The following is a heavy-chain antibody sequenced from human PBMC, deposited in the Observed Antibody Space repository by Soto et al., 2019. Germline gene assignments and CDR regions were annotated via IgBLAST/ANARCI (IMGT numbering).Heavy chain of an antibody. CDR2: ISYDGSNK. Sequence: QVQLVESGGGVVQPGRSLRLSCAASGFTFSSYGMHWVRQAPGKGLEWVAVISYDGSNKYYADSVKGRFTISRDNSKNTLYLQMTRLRAEDTSVYYCAKDSDITFGGVIVISALDYWGQGTLVTVSS. J-gene: IGHJ4*02. CDR1: GFTFSSYG. D-gene: IGHD3-16*02. CDR3: AKDSDITFGGVIVISALDY. V-gene: IGHV3-30*18.